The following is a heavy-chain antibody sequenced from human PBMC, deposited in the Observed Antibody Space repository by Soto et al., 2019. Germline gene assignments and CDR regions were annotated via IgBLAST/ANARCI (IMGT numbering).Heavy chain of an antibody. CDR2: ISDSGCST. D-gene: IGHD3-10*01. CDR3: AKDPYYGSGTPFDY. Sequence: GTLRLSCAASGFTFSSYAMSWVRQAPGKGLEWVSAISDSGCSTYYADSVKGRFTISRDNSKNTLYLQMNSLRAEDTAVYYCAKDPYYGSGTPFDYWGQGTLVTVSS. CDR1: GFTFSSYA. J-gene: IGHJ4*02. V-gene: IGHV3-23*01.